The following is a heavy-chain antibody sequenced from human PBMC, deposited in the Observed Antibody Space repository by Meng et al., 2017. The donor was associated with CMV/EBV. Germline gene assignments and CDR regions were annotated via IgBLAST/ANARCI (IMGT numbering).Heavy chain of an antibody. D-gene: IGHD1/OR15-1a*01. V-gene: IGHV3-66*02. CDR3: AGEHVRAGYYYYGMDV. J-gene: IGHJ6*02. CDR2: IYSGGST. Sequence: GGSLRLSCAASGFTVSSNYMSWVRQAPGKGLEWVSVIYSGGSTYYAASVKGRFTISRDNSKNSLYLQMNSLRAEDTAVYYCAGEHVRAGYYYYGMDVWGQGTMVTVSS. CDR1: GFTVSSNY.